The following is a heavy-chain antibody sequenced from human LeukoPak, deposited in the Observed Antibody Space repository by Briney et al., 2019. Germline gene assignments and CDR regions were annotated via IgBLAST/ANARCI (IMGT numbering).Heavy chain of an antibody. D-gene: IGHD1-26*01. Sequence: ASVKVSCKASGYTFTDYYMHWVRQAPGQGLEWMGWINPNSGGTNYAQKFQGRVTMTRDTSISTAYMELSSLRSDDTAMYYCARSYSGFGYALHDYWGQGTLVTISS. CDR3: ARSYSGFGYALHDY. J-gene: IGHJ4*02. CDR1: GYTFTDYY. CDR2: INPNSGGT. V-gene: IGHV1-2*02.